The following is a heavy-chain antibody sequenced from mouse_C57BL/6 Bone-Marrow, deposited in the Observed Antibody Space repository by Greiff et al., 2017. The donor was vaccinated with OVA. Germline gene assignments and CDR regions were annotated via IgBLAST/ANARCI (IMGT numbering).Heavy chain of an antibody. CDR2: IDPENGDT. CDR1: GFNIKDDY. CDR3: TSYYYGSNYFDY. Sequence: VQLKESGAELVRPGASVKLSCTASGFNIKDDYMHWVKQRPEQGLEWIGWIDPENGDTEYASKFQGKATITADTSSNTAYLQLSSLTSEDTAVNYCTSYYYGSNYFDYWGQGTTLTVSS. D-gene: IGHD1-1*01. V-gene: IGHV14-4*01. J-gene: IGHJ2*01.